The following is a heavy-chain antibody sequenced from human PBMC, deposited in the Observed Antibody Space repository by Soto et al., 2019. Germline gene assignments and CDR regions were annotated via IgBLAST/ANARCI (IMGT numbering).Heavy chain of an antibody. CDR1: GYTFTSYY. J-gene: IGHJ6*02. CDR2: INPSGGST. CDR3: ARDHGAFYYGSDCYYCMDV. D-gene: IGHD3-10*01. V-gene: IGHV1-46*01. Sequence: ASVKVSCKASGYTFTSYYMHWVRQAPGQGLEWMGIINPSGGSTSYAQKFQGRVTMTRDTSTSTVYMELSSLRSEDTAVYYCARDHGAFYYGSDCYYCMDVWGQGTTVTVSS.